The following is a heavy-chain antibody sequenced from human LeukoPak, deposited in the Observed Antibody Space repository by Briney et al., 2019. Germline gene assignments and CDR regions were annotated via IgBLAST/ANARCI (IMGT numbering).Heavy chain of an antibody. Sequence: SCAASGFTFTTYGIHWVRQAPGKGLEWVSFIHYDGTKKYYADSVKGRFTISRDNSKNTVYLQMHSLRGEDTAVFYCAKNQNDYGDQDAFDIWGHGTMVTVSS. CDR1: GFTFTTYG. D-gene: IGHD4-17*01. V-gene: IGHV3-30*02. CDR3: AKNQNDYGDQDAFDI. J-gene: IGHJ3*02. CDR2: IHYDGTKK.